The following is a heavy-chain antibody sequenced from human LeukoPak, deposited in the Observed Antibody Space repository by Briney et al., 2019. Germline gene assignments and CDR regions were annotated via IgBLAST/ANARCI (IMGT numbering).Heavy chain of an antibody. CDR1: GGTFSSYA. CDR3: AREGGDYYDSSGYYYAHNWFDP. Sequence: SVKVSCKASGGTFSSYAISWVRQAPGQGLEWMGGIIPIFGTANYAQKFQGRVTITADESTSTAYMELSSLRSEDTAVYYCAREGGDYYDSSGYYYAHNWFDPWGQGTLVTVSS. J-gene: IGHJ5*02. CDR2: IIPIFGTA. D-gene: IGHD3-22*01. V-gene: IGHV1-69*13.